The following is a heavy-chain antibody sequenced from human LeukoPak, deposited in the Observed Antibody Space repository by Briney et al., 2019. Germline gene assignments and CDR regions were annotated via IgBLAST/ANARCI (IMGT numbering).Heavy chain of an antibody. Sequence: GESLKISCKGSGDTFSTFWIRWVREMPGKGLEWMGIIYPGDSETRYSPSFQGQVTISADKSISTAYLQWSSLKASDTAMYFCARQRYSSGSADDWGQASLVTVSS. CDR3: ARQRYSSGSADD. J-gene: IGHJ4*02. CDR2: IYPGDSET. D-gene: IGHD5-18*01. CDR1: GDTFSTFW. V-gene: IGHV5-51*01.